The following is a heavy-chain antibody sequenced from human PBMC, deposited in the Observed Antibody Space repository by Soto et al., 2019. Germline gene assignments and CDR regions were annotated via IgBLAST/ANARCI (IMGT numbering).Heavy chain of an antibody. D-gene: IGHD2-15*01. Sequence: TGGSLRLSCAASGFTFSIYFMRWLRQAPGKGLEWVSPISGNGGDTYYTDSVKGRFTISRDNSKNTLYLQMSSLRAEDTATYYFSVRVSGGPCRGCYFDYWGQGTLVTVSS. CDR1: GFTFSIYF. CDR3: SVRVSGGPCRGCYFDY. J-gene: IGHJ4*02. V-gene: IGHV3-23*01. CDR2: ISGNGGDT.